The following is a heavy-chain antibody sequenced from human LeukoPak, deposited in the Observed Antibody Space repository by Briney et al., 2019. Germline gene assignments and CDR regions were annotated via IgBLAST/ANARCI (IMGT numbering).Heavy chain of an antibody. CDR3: ASGYDSSGEQYDY. CDR1: GFTVSINY. J-gene: IGHJ4*02. Sequence: GGSLRLSCAASGFTVSINYMSWVRQAPGKGLERVSVIYSGGSTYYADSVKGRFTISRTNSKSTLYLQMNSLRAEDTAVYYCASGYDSSGEQYDYWGQGTLVTVSS. CDR2: IYSGGST. D-gene: IGHD3-22*01. V-gene: IGHV3-53*01.